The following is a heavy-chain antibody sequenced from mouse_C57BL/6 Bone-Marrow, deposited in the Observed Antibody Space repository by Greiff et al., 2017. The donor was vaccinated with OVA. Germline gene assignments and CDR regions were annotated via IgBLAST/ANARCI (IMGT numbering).Heavy chain of an antibody. CDR2: IDPSDSET. CDR1: GYTFTSYW. J-gene: IGHJ4*01. CDR3: ARGGYDYDRGYYAMDY. V-gene: IGHV1-52*01. Sequence: VQLQQSGAELVRPGSSVKLSCKASGYTFTSYWMHWVKQRPIQGLEWIGNIDPSDSETHYNQKFKDKATLTVDKSSSTAYMQLSSLTSEDSAVYYCARGGYDYDRGYYAMDYWGQGTSVTVSS. D-gene: IGHD2-4*01.